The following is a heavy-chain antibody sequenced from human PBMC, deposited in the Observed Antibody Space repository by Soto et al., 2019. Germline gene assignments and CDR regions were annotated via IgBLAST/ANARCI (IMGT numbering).Heavy chain of an antibody. CDR1: GYTFNSYD. D-gene: IGHD3-9*01. CDR3: ASYGFYDILTGYYSDYYYMDV. CDR2: MNPNSGNT. V-gene: IGHV1-8*01. J-gene: IGHJ6*03. Sequence: GASVKVSCKASGYTFNSYDINWVRQATGQGLEWMGWMNPNSGNTGYAQKFQGRVTMTRNTSISTAYMELSSLRSEDTAVYYCASYGFYDILTGYYSDYYYMDVWGKGTTVTVSS.